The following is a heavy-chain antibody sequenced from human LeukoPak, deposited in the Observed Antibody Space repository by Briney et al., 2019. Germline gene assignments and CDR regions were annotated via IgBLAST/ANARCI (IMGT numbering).Heavy chain of an antibody. CDR1: GFTFSSYA. Sequence: RGSLRLSCAASGFTFSSYAVTWVRQAPGKGLEWVSGITGSGDTTFYAASVKGRFTISRDNSKNTLYLQMHSLRAEDTAVYYCVKDYSTIPAAANPLFDYWGQGALVTVSS. V-gene: IGHV3-23*01. D-gene: IGHD6-13*01. CDR2: ITGSGDTT. J-gene: IGHJ4*02. CDR3: VKDYSTIPAAANPLFDY.